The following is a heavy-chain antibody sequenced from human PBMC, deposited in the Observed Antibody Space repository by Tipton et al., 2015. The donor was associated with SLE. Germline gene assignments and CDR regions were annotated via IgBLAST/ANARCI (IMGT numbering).Heavy chain of an antibody. D-gene: IGHD4-17*01. J-gene: IGHJ6*03. CDR2: ISYSGST. CDR1: GGSISSGSTSFYY. Sequence: LRLSCSVSGGSISSGSTSFYYWGWVRQPPGKGLESIGSISYSGSTYYNLSLKSRVTISVDKSKNQFSLKLSSVTAADTAVYYCEGAATGTNYYLDVWGKGTTVTVSS. V-gene: IGHV4-39*07. CDR3: EGAATGTNYYLDV.